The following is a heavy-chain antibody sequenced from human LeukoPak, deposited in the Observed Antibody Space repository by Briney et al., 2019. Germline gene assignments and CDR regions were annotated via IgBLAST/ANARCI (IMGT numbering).Heavy chain of an antibody. J-gene: IGHJ3*02. Sequence: PSETLPLTCTVSGGSINSYYWSWIRQPPGKGLEWIGYIHYSGSTNYDPSLKSRVTISLDTSNNQFSLKVNSVTAADTAVYYCTRAQGVAFDIWGQGTMVTVSS. CDR2: IHYSGST. V-gene: IGHV4-59*01. CDR3: TRAQGVAFDI. CDR1: GGSINSYY.